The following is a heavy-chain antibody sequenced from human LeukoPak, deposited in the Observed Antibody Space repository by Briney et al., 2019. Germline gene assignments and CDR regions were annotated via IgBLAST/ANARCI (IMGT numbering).Heavy chain of an antibody. CDR2: IYPGDSDT. D-gene: IGHD5-24*01. CDR3: ARSRDGYTGPFDY. J-gene: IGHJ4*02. Sequence: GESLKISCKGSGYSFTGYWIGWVRPMPGKGLEWMGIIYPGDSDTRYSPSFQGHVTISADRSISTAYLQWSSLKASDTAMYYCARSRDGYTGPFDYWGQGTLVTVSS. V-gene: IGHV5-51*01. CDR1: GYSFTGYW.